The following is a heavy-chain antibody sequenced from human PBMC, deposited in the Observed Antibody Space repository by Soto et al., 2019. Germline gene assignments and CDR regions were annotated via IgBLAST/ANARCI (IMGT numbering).Heavy chain of an antibody. CDR1: GFTFSSYA. J-gene: IGHJ3*02. D-gene: IGHD3-22*01. CDR3: AKDRPYYYDSSGDDAFDI. Sequence: GGSLRLSCAASGFTFSSYAMSWVRQAPGKGLEWVSAISGSGGSTYYADSVKGRFTISRDNSKNTLYLQMNSLRAEDTAVYYCAKDRPYYYDSSGDDAFDIWGQGTMVTVSS. V-gene: IGHV3-23*01. CDR2: ISGSGGST.